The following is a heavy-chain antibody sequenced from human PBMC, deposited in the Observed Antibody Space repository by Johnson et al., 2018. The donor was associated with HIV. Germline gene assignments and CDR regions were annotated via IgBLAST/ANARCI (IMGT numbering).Heavy chain of an antibody. V-gene: IGHV3-30-3*01. J-gene: IGHJ3*02. Sequence: QVQLVESGGGLVQPGGSLRLSCAASEFTFANYAMSWVRQAPDTGLEWVAVISYEGSKKYYADSGRGRFTISRDNSKNTLYLQMNSLRAEDTAVYYCARDGLAARVVGAFDIWGQGTMVTVSS. CDR3: ARDGLAARVVGAFDI. D-gene: IGHD6-13*01. CDR2: ISYEGSKK. CDR1: EFTFANYA.